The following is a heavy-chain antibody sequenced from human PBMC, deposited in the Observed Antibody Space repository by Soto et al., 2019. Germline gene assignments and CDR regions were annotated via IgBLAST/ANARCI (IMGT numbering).Heavy chain of an antibody. CDR1: GGSINSGDYY. V-gene: IGHV4-30-4*01. Sequence: PSETLSLTCTVSGGSINSGDYYWSWLRQSPGKGLEWIGYIYNTGSTYYNPSLRSRVLMSLDTSKNQFSLNVSSVTAADTAVYFCAGLYVWGIIHHLGNVACWGQGTLVTVSS. D-gene: IGHD3-16*01. CDR3: AGLYVWGIIHHLGNVAC. CDR2: IYNTGST. J-gene: IGHJ4*02.